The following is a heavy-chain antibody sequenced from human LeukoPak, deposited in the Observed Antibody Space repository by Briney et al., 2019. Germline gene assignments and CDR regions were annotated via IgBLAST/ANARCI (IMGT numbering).Heavy chain of an antibody. V-gene: IGHV4-4*09. CDR1: GDSVSGYY. CDR3: ARGLRDEERHYGYYYMDV. Sequence: PSETLSLTCTVSGDSVSGYYGSWIRQPPRKGLEWIGYFYTSANTNYNPSLKSRVTMSVDTSKNQFSLKLTSVTAADTAVYYCARGLRDEERHYGYYYMDVWGKGTTVTVSS. CDR2: FYTSANT. J-gene: IGHJ6*03. D-gene: IGHD3-22*01.